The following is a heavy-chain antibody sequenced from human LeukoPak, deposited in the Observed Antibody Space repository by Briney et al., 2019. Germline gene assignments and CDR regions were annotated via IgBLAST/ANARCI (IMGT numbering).Heavy chain of an antibody. CDR1: GLTFSSYS. CDR2: IGSSSSTI. J-gene: IGHJ4*02. CDR3: AKDSYGDYWGY. Sequence: GGSLRLSCAASGLTFSSYSMNWVRQAPGKGLEWVSYIGSSSSTIYYADSVKGRFTISRDNSKNTLYLQMNSLRAEDTAVYYCAKDSYGDYWGYWGQGTLVTVSS. D-gene: IGHD4-17*01. V-gene: IGHV3-48*01.